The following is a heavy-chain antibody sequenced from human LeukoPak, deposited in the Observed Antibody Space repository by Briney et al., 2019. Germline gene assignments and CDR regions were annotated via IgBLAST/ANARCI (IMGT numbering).Heavy chain of an antibody. CDR1: GYSFTSYW. J-gene: IGHJ5*02. V-gene: IGHV5-51*01. CDR3: ARGEGVSWFDT. Sequence: GESLKISCKGSGYSFTSYWIGWVRQMPGKGLEWMGMIYPGDSETRYSPSFQGQVTISADESSRTAYLQWSSLTASDTAMYYCARGEGVSWFDTWGQGTLVTVSS. D-gene: IGHD2-21*01. CDR2: IYPGDSET.